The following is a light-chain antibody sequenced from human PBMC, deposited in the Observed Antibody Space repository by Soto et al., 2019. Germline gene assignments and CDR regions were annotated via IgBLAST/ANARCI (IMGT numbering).Light chain of an antibody. CDR1: QRISTW. CDR2: DAS. CDR3: QQYNSFPGT. V-gene: IGKV1-5*01. Sequence: DIQMTQSPSTLSASVGEGVTITCRASQRISTWLAWYQQKPGKAPKLLISDASNLESGVPSRFSGSGYGTEFTLTISSLQPDDFATYYCQQYNSFPGTFGLGTKVDIK. J-gene: IGKJ1*01.